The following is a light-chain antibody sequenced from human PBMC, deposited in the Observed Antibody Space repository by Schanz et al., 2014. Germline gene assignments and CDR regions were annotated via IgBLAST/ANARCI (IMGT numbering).Light chain of an antibody. V-gene: IGKV1-33*01. CDR2: DAS. J-gene: IGKJ4*02. Sequence: DIQMTQSPSSLSASVGDRVTITCQASQDVSKYLNWYQHKPGKAPKLLIYDASNLETGVPSRFSGTGSGTHFTFTISSLQPDDTATYYCQQYDNLPPLTFGGGTKLEIK. CDR3: QQYDNLPPLT. CDR1: QDVSKY.